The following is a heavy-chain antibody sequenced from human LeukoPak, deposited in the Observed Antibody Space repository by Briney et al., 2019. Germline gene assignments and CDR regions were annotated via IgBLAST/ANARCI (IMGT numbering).Heavy chain of an antibody. CDR2: INPSGGST. CDR1: GYTFTSYY. CDR3: ARSVLGGGYSYGYIGY. J-gene: IGHJ4*02. D-gene: IGHD5-18*01. V-gene: IGHV1-46*01. Sequence: ASVKVSCKASGYTFTSYYMHWVRQAPGQGLEWMGIINPSGGSTSYAQKFQGRVNINRDTATRTVYMELRSLRSEDTAVYYCARSVLGGGYSYGYIGYWGQGTLVTVSS.